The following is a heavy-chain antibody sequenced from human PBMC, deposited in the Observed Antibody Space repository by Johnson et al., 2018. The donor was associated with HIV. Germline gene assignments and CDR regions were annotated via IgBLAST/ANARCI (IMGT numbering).Heavy chain of an antibody. J-gene: IGHJ3*02. CDR1: GFTFSSYA. CDR2: ISYDGSNK. Sequence: QVQLVESGGGVVQPGRSLRLSCAASGFTFSSYAMHWVRQAPGKGLEWVAVISYDGSNKYYADSVKGRFTISRDNAKNSLYLQVNSLRAEDTAVYYCARGGDGYNSRFREPFGAFDIWGQGTMVT. V-gene: IGHV3-30-3*01. CDR3: ARGGDGYNSRFREPFGAFDI. D-gene: IGHD5-24*01.